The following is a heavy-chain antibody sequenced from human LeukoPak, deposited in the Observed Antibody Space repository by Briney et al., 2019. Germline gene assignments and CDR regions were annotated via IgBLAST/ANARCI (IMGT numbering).Heavy chain of an antibody. J-gene: IGHJ4*02. CDR2: ISGSDAGT. CDR1: GFTFNNYA. D-gene: IGHD3-22*01. V-gene: IGHV3-23*01. Sequence: PGGSLRLSCAASGFTFNNYAMSWVRQAPGKGLEWVSAISGSDAGTYYADSVKGRFTISRDNSKNTLYLQMNSLRVEDTAVYYCARHVVAVGFDYWGQGTLVTVSS. CDR3: ARHVVAVGFDY.